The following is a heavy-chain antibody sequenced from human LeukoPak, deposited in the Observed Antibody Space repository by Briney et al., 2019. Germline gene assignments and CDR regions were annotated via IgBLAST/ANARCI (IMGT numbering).Heavy chain of an antibody. D-gene: IGHD6-13*01. CDR2: ISSSGSTI. Sequence: GGSLRLSCAASGFTFSDYYMSWIRQAPGKGLEWVSYISSSGSTIYYADSVKGRFTISRDNAKNSLYLQMNSLRAEDTAVYYCARDPAIAAAIYYYYYMDVWGKGTTVTVSS. J-gene: IGHJ6*03. V-gene: IGHV3-11*04. CDR1: GFTFSDYY. CDR3: ARDPAIAAAIYYYYYMDV.